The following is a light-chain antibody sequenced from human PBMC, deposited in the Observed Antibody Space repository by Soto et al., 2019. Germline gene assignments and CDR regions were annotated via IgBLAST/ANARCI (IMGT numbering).Light chain of an antibody. CDR3: TSWTTSTTMK. V-gene: IGLV2-14*01. CDR2: DVN. CDR1: SSDVGAYNY. Sequence: QSVLTQPASVSGSPGQSITIPCTGTSSDVGAYNYVSWYQQHPGKAPKLMIYDVNIRPSGVSNRFSGSKSGNTASLTISGLQAEDEADYYCTSWTTSTTMKFGGGTKVTVL. J-gene: IGLJ2*01.